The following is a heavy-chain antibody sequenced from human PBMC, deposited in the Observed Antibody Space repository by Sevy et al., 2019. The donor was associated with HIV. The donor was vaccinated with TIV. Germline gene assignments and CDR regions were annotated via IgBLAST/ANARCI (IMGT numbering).Heavy chain of an antibody. CDR2: IWYDGTIK. CDR3: ARGGGSSGGDRYSIDY. D-gene: IGHD2-21*02. Sequence: GGSLRLSCAASGFTFSSYVMHWVRQAPGKGLEWVALIWYDGTIKYYADSVKGRFTISRDNSKDTLFLQMNSLTPEDTAVYYCARGGGSSGGDRYSIDYWGQGALVTVSS. J-gene: IGHJ4*02. CDR1: GFTFSSYV. V-gene: IGHV3-33*08.